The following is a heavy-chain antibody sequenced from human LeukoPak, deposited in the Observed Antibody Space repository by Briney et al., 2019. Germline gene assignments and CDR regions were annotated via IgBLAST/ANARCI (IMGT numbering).Heavy chain of an antibody. CDR3: AKAGGTGTPLADYYFDY. CDR2: ISGSGGST. V-gene: IGHV3-23*01. D-gene: IGHD1-7*01. Sequence: GALRLSCAASGFTFSSYAMSWVRQAPGKGLEWVSAISGSGGSTYYADPVKGRFTISRDNSKNTLYLQMNSLRAEDTAVYYCAKAGGTGTPLADYYFDYWGQGTLVTVSS. CDR1: GFTFSSYA. J-gene: IGHJ4*02.